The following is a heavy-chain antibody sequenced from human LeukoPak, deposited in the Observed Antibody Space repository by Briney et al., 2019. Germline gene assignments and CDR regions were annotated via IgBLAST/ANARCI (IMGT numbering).Heavy chain of an antibody. J-gene: IGHJ5*02. CDR2: IYYSGST. CDR1: GGSISSYY. D-gene: IGHD3-10*01. CDR3: AREGYGSGSYPFDP. V-gene: IGHV4-59*01. Sequence: SETLSLTCTVSGGSISSYYWSWIRQPPGKGLEWIGYIYYSGSTNYNPSLTSRVTISVDTSKNQFSLKLSSVTAADTAVYYCAREGYGSGSYPFDPWGQGTLVTVSS.